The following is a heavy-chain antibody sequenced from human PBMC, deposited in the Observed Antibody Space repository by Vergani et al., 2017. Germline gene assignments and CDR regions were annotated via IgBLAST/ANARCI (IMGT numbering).Heavy chain of an antibody. Sequence: QLQLQESGPGLVKPSETLSLTCIVSGGSISSSSYYWGWLGQPRGKGLVWIGSIYYSGSTYYNPSLKSLITIYVDTSKNWFSLRLSSVTAADTAVYYCARRLPGGRGAFDIWGQGTMVTVSS. CDR2: IYYSGST. J-gene: IGHJ3*02. D-gene: IGHD3-10*01. CDR3: ARRLPGGRGAFDI. CDR1: GGSISSSSYY. V-gene: IGHV4-39*01.